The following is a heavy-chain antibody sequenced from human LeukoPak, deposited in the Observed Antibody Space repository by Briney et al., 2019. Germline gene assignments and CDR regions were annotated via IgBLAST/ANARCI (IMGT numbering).Heavy chain of an antibody. J-gene: IGHJ4*02. CDR1: GYSFTSFG. D-gene: IGHD3-3*01. V-gene: IGHV1-18*01. Sequence: ASVKVSCKASGYSFTSFGISWVRQAPGQGPEWMRWISAYNGKSNYVQKFQDRVTMTADTSTSTAYMELRSLRSDDTAVYCCTRDLGNYDSWSGYSIFFDYWGQGTLVTVSS. CDR2: ISAYNGKS. CDR3: TRDLGNYDSWSGYSIFFDY.